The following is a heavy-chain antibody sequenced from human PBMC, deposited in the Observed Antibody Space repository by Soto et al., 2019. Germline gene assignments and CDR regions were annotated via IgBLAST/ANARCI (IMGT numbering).Heavy chain of an antibody. CDR2: INHSGST. CDR3: ARGGIIMFRGRHWFDP. Sequence: QVQLQQWGAGLLKPSETLSLICAVYGGSFSGYYWSWIRQPPGKGLEWSGEINHSGSTNYNPSLTSRVTISVDPSKQQLSLNLSSVTAADTAVYYCARGGIIMFRGRHWFDPWGQGTLVTVSS. V-gene: IGHV4-34*01. J-gene: IGHJ5*02. D-gene: IGHD3-10*01. CDR1: GGSFSGYY.